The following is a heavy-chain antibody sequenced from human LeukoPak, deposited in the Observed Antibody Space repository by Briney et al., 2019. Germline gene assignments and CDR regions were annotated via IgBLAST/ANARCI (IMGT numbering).Heavy chain of an antibody. V-gene: IGHV3-23*01. CDR2: ISGRGGRT. J-gene: IGHJ5*02. CDR3: AKGTLSGRGNWFDP. Sequence: GGSLRLSCAASGFTFSSDAMSWVRQAPGKGLGWGSAISGRGGRTYYADSVKGRFTISRDNSKNTLYLQMNSLRAEDTAVYCCAKGTLSGRGNWFDPWGQGTLVTVSS. D-gene: IGHD3-10*01. CDR1: GFTFSSDA.